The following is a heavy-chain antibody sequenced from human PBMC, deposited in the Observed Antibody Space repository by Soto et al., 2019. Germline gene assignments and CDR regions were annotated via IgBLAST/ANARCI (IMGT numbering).Heavy chain of an antibody. CDR1: GYIFTSYW. J-gene: IGHJ6*02. CDR2: IYPGDSDT. CDR3: ARFPQQQLGFYYYYYGMDV. V-gene: IGHV5-51*01. D-gene: IGHD6-13*01. Sequence: PGESLKISCNGSGYIFTSYWIGWVRQMPGKGLEWMGIIYPGDSDTRYSPSFQGQVTISADKSISTAYLQWSSLKASDTAMYYYARFPQQQLGFYYYYYGMDVWGQGTTVTVSS.